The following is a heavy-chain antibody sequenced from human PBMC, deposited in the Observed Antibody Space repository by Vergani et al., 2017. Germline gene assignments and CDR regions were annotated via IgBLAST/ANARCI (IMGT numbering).Heavy chain of an antibody. V-gene: IGHV4-59*08. D-gene: IGHD6-6*01. CDR2: IYYSGST. CDR3: ARHYSSSSPFDY. Sequence: QVQLQELGPGLVKPSETLSLTCTVSGGSISSYYWSWIRQPPGKGLEWIGYIYYSGSTNYNPSLKSRVTISVDTSKNQFSLKLSSVTAADTAVYYCARHYSSSSPFDYWGQGTLVTVSS. CDR1: GGSISSYY. J-gene: IGHJ4*02.